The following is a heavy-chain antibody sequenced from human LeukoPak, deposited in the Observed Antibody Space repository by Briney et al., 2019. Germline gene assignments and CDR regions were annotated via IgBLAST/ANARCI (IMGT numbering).Heavy chain of an antibody. Sequence: PGGSLRLSCAASGFTFSSYSMNWVRQAPGKGLEWVSYISSSSSTIYYADSVKGRFTISRDNAKNSLYLQMNSLRAEDTAVYYCAREVEGFDYWGQGTLVTVSS. CDR1: GFTFSSYS. CDR2: ISSSSSTI. V-gene: IGHV3-48*01. J-gene: IGHJ4*02. CDR3: AREVEGFDY.